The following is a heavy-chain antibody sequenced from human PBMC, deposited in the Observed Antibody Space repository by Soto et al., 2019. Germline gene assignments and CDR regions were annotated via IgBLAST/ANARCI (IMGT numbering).Heavy chain of an antibody. CDR3: ARLYCSSTSCQGDDYYGMDV. CDR2: IYYSGST. CDR1: GGSISSYY. J-gene: IGHJ6*02. V-gene: IGHV4-59*01. Sequence: SETLSLTCTVSGGSISSYYWSWIRQPPGKGLEWIGYIYYSGSTNYNPSLKSRVTISVDTSKNQISLKLSSVTAADTAVYYCARLYCSSTSCQGDDYYGMDVWGQGTTVTVSS. D-gene: IGHD2-2*01.